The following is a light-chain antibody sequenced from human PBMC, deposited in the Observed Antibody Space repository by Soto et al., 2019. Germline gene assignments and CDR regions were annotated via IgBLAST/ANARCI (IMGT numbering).Light chain of an antibody. CDR2: AAS. CDR1: QSISSY. J-gene: IGKJ3*01. CDR3: QQSYSTPPFT. Sequence: DIQMTQSPSSLSASVGDRVTITCRASQSISSYLNWYQQKPGKAPKLLIYAASSLQSGVPSRFSGSGSGTDFTLTIGRLQLEDFPPHSCQQSYSTPPFTFGPGTKVDIK. V-gene: IGKV1-39*01.